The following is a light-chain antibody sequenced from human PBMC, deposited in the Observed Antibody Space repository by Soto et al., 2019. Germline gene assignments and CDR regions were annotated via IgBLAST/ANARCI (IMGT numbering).Light chain of an antibody. CDR3: QSYDSSHVV. V-gene: IGLV1-40*01. Sequence: LTQPPSVSGAPGQRVTISCTGSSSNIGAGYDVHWYQQLPGTAPKLLIYGNSNRPSGVPDRFSGSKSGTSASLAITGLQAEDEADYYCQSYDSSHVVFGGGTKLTVL. J-gene: IGLJ2*01. CDR2: GNS. CDR1: SSNIGAGYD.